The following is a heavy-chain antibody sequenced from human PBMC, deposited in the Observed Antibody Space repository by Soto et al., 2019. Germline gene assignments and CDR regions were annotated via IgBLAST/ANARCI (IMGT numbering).Heavy chain of an antibody. CDR2: IIPIFGTA. CDR1: GGTFSRYA. Sequence: ASVKVSCKASGGTFSRYAISWVRQAPGQGLEWMGGIIPIFGTANYAQKFQGRVTITADKSTSTAYMELSSLRSEDTAVYYCARDSVDSSSYNWFDPWSQGTLVTVSS. D-gene: IGHD6-13*01. V-gene: IGHV1-69*06. J-gene: IGHJ5*02. CDR3: ARDSVDSSSYNWFDP.